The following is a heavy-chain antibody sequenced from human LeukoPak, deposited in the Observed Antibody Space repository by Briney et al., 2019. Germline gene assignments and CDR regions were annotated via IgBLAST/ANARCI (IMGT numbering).Heavy chain of an antibody. J-gene: IGHJ5*02. D-gene: IGHD6-13*01. V-gene: IGHV4-39*07. CDR2: IYYSGST. CDR3: ARDTIAAAGLTRYNWFDP. CDR1: GGSISSSSYY. Sequence: SETLSLTCTVSGGSISSSSYYWGWIRRPPGKGLEWIGSIYYSGSTYYNPSLKSRVTISVDTSKNQFSLKLSSVTAADTAVYYCARDTIAAAGLTRYNWFDPWGQGTLVTVSS.